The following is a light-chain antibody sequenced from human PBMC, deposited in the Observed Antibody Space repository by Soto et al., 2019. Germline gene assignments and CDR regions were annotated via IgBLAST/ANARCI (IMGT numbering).Light chain of an antibody. CDR2: EVT. J-gene: IGLJ3*02. CDR3: SSYTSSSTLWV. V-gene: IGLV2-8*01. Sequence: QSALTQPPSASGSPGQSVTISCTGTSSDVGGYNFVSWYQQYPGKAPKLIIYEVTKRPSGVPDRFSGSKSGNTASLTISGLQAEDEADYYCSSYTSSSTLWVFGGGTKLTVL. CDR1: SSDVGGYNF.